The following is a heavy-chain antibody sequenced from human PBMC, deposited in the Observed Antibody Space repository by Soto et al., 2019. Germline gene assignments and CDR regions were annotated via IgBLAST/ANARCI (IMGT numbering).Heavy chain of an antibody. D-gene: IGHD3-10*01. Sequence: GGSLRLXXXASGFTFSSYAMSWVRQAPGKGLVWVSGISGSGGSTFYADSVKGRFTIPRDNTKNTLYLQMNSLRAEDTAVYYCAKDRSSGSYLFDPWGQGTLVTVSS. CDR3: AKDRSSGSYLFDP. V-gene: IGHV3-23*01. CDR1: GFTFSSYA. CDR2: ISGSGGST. J-gene: IGHJ5*02.